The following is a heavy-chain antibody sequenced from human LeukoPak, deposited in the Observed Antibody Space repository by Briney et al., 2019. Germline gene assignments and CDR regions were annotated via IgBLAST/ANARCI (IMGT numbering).Heavy chain of an antibody. CDR2: INPNSGGT. V-gene: IGHV1-2*02. J-gene: IGHJ6*02. Sequence: EASVKVSCKASGYTFTGYYMHWVRQAPGQGLEWMGWINPNSGGTNYAQKFQGRVTMTRDTSISTAYMELSRLRSDDTAVYYCARALHYSVFGVVTLNGMDVWGQGTTVTVSS. CDR1: GYTFTGYY. D-gene: IGHD3-3*01. CDR3: ARALHYSVFGVVTLNGMDV.